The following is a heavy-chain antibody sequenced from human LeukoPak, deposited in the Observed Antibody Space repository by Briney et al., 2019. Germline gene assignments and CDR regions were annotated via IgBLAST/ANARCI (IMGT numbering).Heavy chain of an antibody. CDR1: GFTFSSYG. J-gene: IGHJ4*02. D-gene: IGHD3-22*01. V-gene: IGHV3-30*02. CDR3: ARDGNYDSSGPFGY. Sequence: PGGSLRLSCAASGFTFSSYGMHWVRQAPGKGLEWVAFIRYDGSNKYYADSVKGRFTISRDNAKNSLYLQMNSLRAEDTAVYYCARDGNYDSSGPFGYWGQGTLVTVSS. CDR2: IRYDGSNK.